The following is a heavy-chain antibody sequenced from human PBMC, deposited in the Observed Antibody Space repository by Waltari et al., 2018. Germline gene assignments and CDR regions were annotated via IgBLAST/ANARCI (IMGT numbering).Heavy chain of an antibody. Sequence: EVQLVESGGGLIQPGGSLRLSCAASGFTVSSNYMSWVRQAPGKGLEWVSVIYSGGSTYYADSVKGRFTISRDKSKNTLYLQMNSLRAEDTAVYYCARIYDSSGYPTYWYFDLWGRGTLVTVSS. V-gene: IGHV3-53*01. J-gene: IGHJ2*01. CDR2: IYSGGST. CDR1: GFTVSSNY. CDR3: ARIYDSSGYPTYWYFDL. D-gene: IGHD3-22*01.